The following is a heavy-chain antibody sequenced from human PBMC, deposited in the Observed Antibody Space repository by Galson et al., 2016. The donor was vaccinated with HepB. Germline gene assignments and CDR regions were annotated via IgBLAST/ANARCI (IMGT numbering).Heavy chain of an antibody. Sequence: SLRLSCAASGFTFTTYGMHWVRRAPGKGLESVAIISFDGTNKYYADSVKGRFTISRDNSKKTLYLQMNSLRAEDTAVYYCAKVPSMVPGFWGQGTMVTVSS. CDR2: ISFDGTNK. CDR3: AKVPSMVPGF. V-gene: IGHV3-30*18. J-gene: IGHJ3*01. CDR1: GFTFTTYG. D-gene: IGHD4/OR15-4a*01.